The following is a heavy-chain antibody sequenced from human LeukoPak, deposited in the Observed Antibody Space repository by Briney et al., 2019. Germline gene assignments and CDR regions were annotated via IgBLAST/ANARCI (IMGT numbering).Heavy chain of an antibody. Sequence: PSETLSLTCAVSGGSISSSNWWSWVRQPPGKGLEWIGYIYHSGSTYYNPSLKSRVTISVDRSKNQFSLKLSSVTAADTAVYYCARVISGGDYIFDYWGQGTLVTVSS. CDR3: ARVISGGDYIFDY. V-gene: IGHV4-4*02. CDR1: GGSISSSNW. D-gene: IGHD4-17*01. CDR2: IYHSGST. J-gene: IGHJ4*02.